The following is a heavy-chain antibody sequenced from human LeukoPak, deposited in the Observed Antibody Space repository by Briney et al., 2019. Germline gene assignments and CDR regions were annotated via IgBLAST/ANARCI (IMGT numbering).Heavy chain of an antibody. J-gene: IGHJ4*02. CDR2: IWHDGSHK. Sequence: VGSLRLSCAASGFAFNTYAMHWVRQAPGQGLEWVALIWHDGSHKFYSNSVRGQFTISRDNSKNTVSLQMNNLRPEYTAVYYCASEIFGSGSYPDFWGQGTLVTVSS. D-gene: IGHD3-10*01. CDR1: GFAFNTYA. CDR3: ASEIFGSGSYPDF. V-gene: IGHV3-33*01.